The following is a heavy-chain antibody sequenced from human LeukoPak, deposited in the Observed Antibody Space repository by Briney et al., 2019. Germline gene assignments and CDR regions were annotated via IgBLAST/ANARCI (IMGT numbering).Heavy chain of an antibody. CDR3: ARDQRTVSSYYSYVMDV. CDR2: MYSSGST. J-gene: IGHJ6*02. V-gene: IGHV4-4*07. D-gene: IGHD4-17*01. Sequence: SETLSLTCTVSGGSLSSYYWSWIRQPAGKGLEWIGRMYSSGSTNYNPSLKSRVTMSVDTSKNQFSLNLTSVTAADTAVYYCARDQRTVSSYYSYVMDVWGQGTTVTVSS. CDR1: GGSLSSYY.